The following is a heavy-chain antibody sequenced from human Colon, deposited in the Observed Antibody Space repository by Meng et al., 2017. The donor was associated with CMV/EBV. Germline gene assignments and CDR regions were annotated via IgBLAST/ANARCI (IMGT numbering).Heavy chain of an antibody. D-gene: IGHD3-10*01. V-gene: IGHV3-21*01. CDR3: AREPGTYGYFDF. CDR2: ISTTVSYV. J-gene: IGHJ4*02. CDR1: GFTFSSYS. Sequence: VQRVGSGGGLGKPGGSLGLSCAASGFTFSSYSMNWVRQSPGKGLEWVSSISTTVSYVYYADSVKGRFTISRDNAKNSLYLQMDSLRAEDTAVYYCAREPGTYGYFDFWGQGTLVTVSS.